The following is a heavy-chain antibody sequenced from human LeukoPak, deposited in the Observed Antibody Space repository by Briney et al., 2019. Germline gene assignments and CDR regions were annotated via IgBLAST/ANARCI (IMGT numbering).Heavy chain of an antibody. CDR3: VRDMRHADWSFDL. Sequence: SETLSLTCTVSSGPISGFYWSWVRRPAGKRLEWIGRIFFSQSVTDINYNPSLKSRTTISVDESKDQVSLNLFSATASDTAIYFCVRDMRHADWSFDLWGRGTLVTVSS. V-gene: IGHV4-4*07. D-gene: IGHD2-2*01. CDR2: IFFSQSVTDI. CDR1: SGPISGFY. J-gene: IGHJ2*01.